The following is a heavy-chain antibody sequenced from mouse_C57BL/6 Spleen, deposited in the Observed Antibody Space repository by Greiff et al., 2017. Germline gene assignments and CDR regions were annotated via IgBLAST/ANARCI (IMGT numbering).Heavy chain of an antibody. J-gene: IGHJ4*01. CDR3: ARPGYSYYYAMDY. D-gene: IGHD2-3*01. V-gene: IGHV5-17*01. CDR1: GFTFSDYG. Sequence: EVKLVESGGGLMKPGGSLKLSCAATGFTFSDYGMHWVRQAPEQGLEWVAYISSGSSTIYYADTVKGRFTISRDNAKNTLFLQMTSLRSKDTAVYYCARPGYSYYYAMDYWGQGTSVTVSS. CDR2: ISSGSSTI.